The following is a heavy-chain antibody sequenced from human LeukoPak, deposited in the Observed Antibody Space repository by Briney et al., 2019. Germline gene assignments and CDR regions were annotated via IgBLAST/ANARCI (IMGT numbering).Heavy chain of an antibody. V-gene: IGHV4-4*02. D-gene: IGHD6-6*01. CDR2: IHHSGNT. CDR1: GDSVSNKNW. Sequence: PSGTLSLTCGVSGDSVSNKNWWNWVRQPPGKGLEWIGEIHHSGNTNYNSSLKGRVTISVDTSKNQISLKLTSVTAADTAVYYCARGVGSIAGPYWGQGTLVTVSS. CDR3: ARGVGSIAGPY. J-gene: IGHJ4*02.